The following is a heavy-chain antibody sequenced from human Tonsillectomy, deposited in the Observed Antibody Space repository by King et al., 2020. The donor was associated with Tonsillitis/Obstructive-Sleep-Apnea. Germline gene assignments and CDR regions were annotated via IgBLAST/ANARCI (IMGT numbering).Heavy chain of an antibody. J-gene: IGHJ6*03. CDR3: ASSQRYGVVVHYYYMDV. CDR2: ISHSGST. Sequence: VQLPQWGAGLLKPSETLSLTCAVYGGSFSGYYWSWIRQPPGKGLEWIGEISHSGSTNYNPSLKSRVTISVDTSKNQFSLKLSSVTAADTAVYYCASSQRYGVVVHYYYMDVWGKGTTVTVSS. V-gene: IGHV4-34*01. CDR1: GGSFSGYY. D-gene: IGHD2-2*01.